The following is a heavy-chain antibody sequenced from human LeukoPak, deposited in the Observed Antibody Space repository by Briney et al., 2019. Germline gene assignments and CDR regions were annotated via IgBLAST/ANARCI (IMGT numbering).Heavy chain of an antibody. V-gene: IGHV3-33*01. CDR1: GFTFSTYG. CDR3: ARASGSYDY. Sequence: PGGSLRLSCAASGFTFSTYGLHWVRQAPGKGLEWVAVIWNDGSIRYYADSVKGRFTISRDNSKNTLYLQMNNLRAEDMAVYYCARASGSYDYWGQGTLVTVSS. D-gene: IGHD1-26*01. CDR2: IWNDGSIR. J-gene: IGHJ4*02.